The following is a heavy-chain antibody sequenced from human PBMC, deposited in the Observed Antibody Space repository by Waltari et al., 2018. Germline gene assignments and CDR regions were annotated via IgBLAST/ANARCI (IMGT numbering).Heavy chain of an antibody. D-gene: IGHD6-19*01. Sequence: EVQVVESGGGLAKPGGSLRLSCATDRLGFSGSSIHWVRQTSGKGLEWVGRIRREPYNYATAYSASVKGRFTISRDDSKNTAFLQMNSLMTEDTAVYYCSGGEVTGTDFWGQGTLVTVSS. V-gene: IGHV3-73*01. CDR3: SGGEVTGTDF. CDR2: IRREPYNYAT. J-gene: IGHJ4*02. CDR1: RLGFSGSS.